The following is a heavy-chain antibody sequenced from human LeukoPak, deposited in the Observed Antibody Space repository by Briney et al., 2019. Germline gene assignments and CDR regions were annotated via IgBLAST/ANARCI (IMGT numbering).Heavy chain of an antibody. D-gene: IGHD4-11*01. V-gene: IGHV4-59*01. CDR3: ARLEGPTNDYSDYGAFDL. J-gene: IGHJ3*01. CDR1: GASINSFY. Sequence: SETLSLTCTVSGASINSFYWSWIRQSPGKGLEWIGDVLFGGNNNYNPSLKSRVTLSAHMSKSQLSLTLKSVTPEDTAVYYCARLEGPTNDYSDYGAFDLWGQGTVVTVSS. CDR2: VLFGGNN.